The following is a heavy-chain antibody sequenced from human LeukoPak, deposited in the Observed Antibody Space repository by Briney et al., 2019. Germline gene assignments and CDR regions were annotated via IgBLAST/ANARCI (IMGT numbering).Heavy chain of an antibody. Sequence: GGTLRLSCAASGFTFRKHGMNWVRQAPGKGLEWVSGISPSGDITYYADSVKGRFTTSRDNSKNILYLQMNSLRVEDTAVYYCTKASAERCLGAFCYPFDHWGQGTLVTVSS. CDR2: ISPSGDIT. J-gene: IGHJ4*02. CDR1: GFTFRKHG. CDR3: TKASAERCLGAFCYPFDH. D-gene: IGHD2-15*01. V-gene: IGHV3-23*01.